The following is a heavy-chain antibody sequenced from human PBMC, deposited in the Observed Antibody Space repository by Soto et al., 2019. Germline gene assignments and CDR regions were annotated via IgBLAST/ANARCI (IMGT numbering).Heavy chain of an antibody. Sequence: QVQLVESGGGVVQPGRSLRLSCAASGFSFNSYGFHWVRQAPNKGLEWVAVIWSDGNNKYYADSVKGRFTISRDSSDNTLYLQMNSLRAEDTAVYYCARIQVGTIMALDYWGQGSLVTVSS. CDR1: GFSFNSYG. D-gene: IGHD5-12*01. CDR3: ARIQVGTIMALDY. J-gene: IGHJ4*02. CDR2: IWSDGNNK. V-gene: IGHV3-33*01.